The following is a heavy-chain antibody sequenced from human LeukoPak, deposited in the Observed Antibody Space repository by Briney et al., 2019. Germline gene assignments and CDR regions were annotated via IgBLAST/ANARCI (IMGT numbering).Heavy chain of an antibody. CDR2: ISYDGSNK. J-gene: IGHJ4*02. CDR3: ARDWTSYFDY. Sequence: GGSLRLSCAASGFTFSSYAIHWVRQAPGKGLEWVAVISYDGSNKYYADSVKGRFTISRDNFKNTLYLQMNSLRAEDTAVYYCARDWTSYFDYWGQGTLVTVSS. V-gene: IGHV3-30-3*01. CDR1: GFTFSSYA. D-gene: IGHD3/OR15-3a*01.